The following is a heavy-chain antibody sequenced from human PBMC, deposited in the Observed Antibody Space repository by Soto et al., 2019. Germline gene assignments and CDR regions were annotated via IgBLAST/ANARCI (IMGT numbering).Heavy chain of an antibody. V-gene: IGHV1-3*01. J-gene: IGHJ2*01. CDR3: ARDGILYWYFDL. Sequence: QVQLVQSGAEVKKPGASVKVSCKASGYTFTSYAMHWVRQAPGQRLEWMGWINAGNGNTKYSQKFQGRVTITRDTSASTAYMELSSLRSEDTAVYYCARDGILYWYFDLWGRGTLVTVSS. CDR1: GYTFTSYA. CDR2: INAGNGNT.